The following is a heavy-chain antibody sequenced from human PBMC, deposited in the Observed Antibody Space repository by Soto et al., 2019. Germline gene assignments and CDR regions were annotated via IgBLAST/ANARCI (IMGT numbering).Heavy chain of an antibody. V-gene: IGHV1-46*01. CDR1: GYTFTSYY. Sequence: GASVKVSCKASGYTFTSYYMHWVRQAPGQGLEWKGIINPSGGSTSYAQKFQGRVTMTRDTSTSTVYMELSSLRSEDTAVYYCARGPDYDILTGYYKAPLDYYYGMDVWGQGTTVTVSS. CDR3: ARGPDYDILTGYYKAPLDYYYGMDV. J-gene: IGHJ6*02. D-gene: IGHD3-9*01. CDR2: INPSGGST.